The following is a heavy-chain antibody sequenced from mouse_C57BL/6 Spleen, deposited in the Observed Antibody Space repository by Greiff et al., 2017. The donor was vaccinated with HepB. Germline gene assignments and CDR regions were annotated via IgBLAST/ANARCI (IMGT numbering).Heavy chain of an antibody. V-gene: IGHV1S81*02. CDR3: ARLVINFDY. J-gene: IGHJ2*01. Sequence: VQLQQSGAELVNPGASVNLSCKASGYTLTSYWMHWVKQRPGQGLEWIGEINPSNGRTNYNEKFKSKATLTVDKSSSTAYMQLSSPTSEDSAVYYWARLVINFDYWGQGTTLTVSS. CDR2: INPSNGRT. CDR1: GYTLTSYW.